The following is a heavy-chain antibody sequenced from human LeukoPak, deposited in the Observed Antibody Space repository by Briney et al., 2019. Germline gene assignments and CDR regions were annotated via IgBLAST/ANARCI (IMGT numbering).Heavy chain of an antibody. D-gene: IGHD3-22*01. CDR1: GYTFTGYY. J-gene: IGHJ3*02. CDR3: ARGPSYYYDSSGYYPDAFDI. V-gene: IGHV1-8*02. Sequence: ASVKVSCKASGYTFTGYYMHWVRQAPGQGLEWMGWINPNSGNTGYAQKFQGRVTMTRNTSISTAYMELSSLRSEDTAVYYCARGPSYYYDSSGYYPDAFDIWGQGTMVTVSS. CDR2: INPNSGNT.